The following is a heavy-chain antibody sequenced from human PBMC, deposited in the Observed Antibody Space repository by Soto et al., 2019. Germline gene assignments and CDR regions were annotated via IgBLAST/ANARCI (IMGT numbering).Heavy chain of an antibody. CDR3: AHISMLTFGGVIFSY. J-gene: IGHJ4*02. CDR2: IYWDDDK. CDR1: GFSLSTSGVG. D-gene: IGHD3-16*02. V-gene: IGHV2-5*02. Sequence: QITLKESGPTLVKPTQTLTLTCTFSGFSLSTSGVGVGWIRQPPGKALEWLALIYWDDDKRYSPSLKSRLTIXXDXSXXQVVITMTNMDPVDTATYYCAHISMLTFGGVIFSYWGQGTLVTVSS.